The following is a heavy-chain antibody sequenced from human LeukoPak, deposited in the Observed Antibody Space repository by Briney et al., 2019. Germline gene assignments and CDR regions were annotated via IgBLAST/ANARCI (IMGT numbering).Heavy chain of an antibody. J-gene: IGHJ4*02. CDR1: GYTFTSYA. V-gene: IGHV7-4-1*04. CDR3: AYDSSGWYNYFDY. D-gene: IGHD6-19*01. CDR2: INTNTGNP. Sequence: ASVKVSCKASGYTFTSYAMNWVRQAPGQGLEWMGWINTNTGNPTYAQGFTGRFVFSLDTSVSMAYLQISSLKAEDTAVYYCAYDSSGWYNYFDYWGQGTLVTVSS.